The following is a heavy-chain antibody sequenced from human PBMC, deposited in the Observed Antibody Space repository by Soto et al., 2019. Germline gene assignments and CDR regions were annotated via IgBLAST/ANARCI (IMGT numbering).Heavy chain of an antibody. J-gene: IGHJ6*02. CDR3: AAAVAGPRYYYYYGMDV. D-gene: IGHD6-19*01. V-gene: IGHV1-58*01. Sequence: WASVKVSCKASGFTFTSSAVQWVRQARGQRLEWIGWIVVGSGNTNYAQKFQERVTITRDMSTGTAYMELSSLRSEDTAVYYCAAAVAGPRYYYYYGMDVWGQGTTVTVSS. CDR1: GFTFTSSA. CDR2: IVVGSGNT.